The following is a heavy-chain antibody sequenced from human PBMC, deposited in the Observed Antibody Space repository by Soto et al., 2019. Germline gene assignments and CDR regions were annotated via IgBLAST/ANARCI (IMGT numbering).Heavy chain of an antibody. V-gene: IGHV3-30*04. CDR2: ISSDGSIK. J-gene: IGHJ4*01. Sequence: QVQLVESGGGVVQPGRSLRLSCAVSGFTFSSHAMHWVRQAPGKGLEWVAVISSDGSIKNYGDSVKGRFTISRDDSQKKLYLQINSLNTEDTAVYHCARELECAFDYWGHGTLVTVSA. CDR1: GFTFSSHA. CDR3: ARELECAFDY. D-gene: IGHD3-3*01.